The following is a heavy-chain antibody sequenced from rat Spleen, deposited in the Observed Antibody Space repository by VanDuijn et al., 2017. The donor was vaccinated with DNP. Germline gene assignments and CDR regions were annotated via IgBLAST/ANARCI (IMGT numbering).Heavy chain of an antibody. CDR2: INSAGSI. V-gene: IGHV3-3*01. J-gene: IGHJ2*01. CDR3: ARWRIGPHYFDY. D-gene: IGHD1-11*01. Sequence: VQLQESGPGLVEPSQSLSLTCSVTGYSITSCCRWTWIRKFPGHKLEWMGYINSAGSIEYNPSLKGRISITRDTSKNQFFLQLNSVSTEDTATYYCARWRIGPHYFDYWGQGVMATVSS. CDR1: GYSITSCCR.